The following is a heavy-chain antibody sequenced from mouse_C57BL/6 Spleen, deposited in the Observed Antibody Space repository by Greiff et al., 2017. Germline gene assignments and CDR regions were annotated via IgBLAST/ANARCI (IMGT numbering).Heavy chain of an antibody. J-gene: IGHJ4*01. CDR2: IYPGDGDT. D-gene: IGHD1-1*01. CDR3: ARRGHYYGSSPSYAMDY. CDR1: GYAFSSYW. V-gene: IGHV1-80*01. Sequence: QVQLKQSGAELVKPGASVKISCKASGYAFSSYWMNWVKQRPGKGLEWIGQIYPGDGDTNYNGKFKGKATLTADKSSSTAYMQLSSLTSEDSAVYFCARRGHYYGSSPSYAMDYWGQGTSVTVSS.